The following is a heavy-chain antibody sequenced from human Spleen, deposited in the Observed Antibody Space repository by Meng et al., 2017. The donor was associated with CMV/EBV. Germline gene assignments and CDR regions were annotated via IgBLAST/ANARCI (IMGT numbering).Heavy chain of an antibody. D-gene: IGHD2-15*01. CDR1: GFTFSSYS. V-gene: IGHV3-21*01. Sequence: EVQLVESGXXVVTPGGXLRLSCAXAGFTFSSYSMNWVRQAPGKGLEWVSSISSSSSYIYYADSVKGRFTISRDNAKNSLYLQMNSLRAEDTAVYYCARERVYCSGGSCYYYFDYWGQGTLVTVSS. CDR3: ARERVYCSGGSCYYYFDY. CDR2: ISSSSSYI. J-gene: IGHJ4*02.